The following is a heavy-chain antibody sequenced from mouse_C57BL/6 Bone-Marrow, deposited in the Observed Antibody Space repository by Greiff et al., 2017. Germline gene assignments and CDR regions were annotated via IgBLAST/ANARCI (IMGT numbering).Heavy chain of an antibody. D-gene: IGHD1-1*01. CDR2: ISYSGST. Sequence: EVQLVESGPGLAKPSQTLSLTCSVTGYSITSDYWNWIRKFPGNKLEYMGYISYSGSTYYNPSLKSRISITRDTSKNQYYLQLNSLTTEDTATYYCASYDYYGSSCGFDVWGTGTTVTVSS. J-gene: IGHJ1*03. CDR3: ASYDYYGSSCGFDV. CDR1: GYSITSDY. V-gene: IGHV3-8*01.